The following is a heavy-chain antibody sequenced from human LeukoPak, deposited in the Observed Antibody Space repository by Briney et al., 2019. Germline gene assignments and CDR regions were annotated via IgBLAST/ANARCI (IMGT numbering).Heavy chain of an antibody. Sequence: SETLSLTCTVSGGSVSSGSYYWSWIRQPPGKGLEWIGYIYYSGSTNYNPSLKSRVTISVDTSKNQFSLKLSSVTAADTAVYYWARDPQGYFDLWGRGTLVTVSS. CDR3: ARDPQGYFDL. CDR1: GGSVSSGSYY. V-gene: IGHV4-61*01. CDR2: IYYSGST. J-gene: IGHJ2*01.